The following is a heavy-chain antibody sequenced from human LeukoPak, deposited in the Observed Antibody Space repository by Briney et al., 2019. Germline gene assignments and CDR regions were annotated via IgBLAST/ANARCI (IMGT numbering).Heavy chain of an antibody. CDR3: AELGITMIGGV. CDR2: IGYDGSNK. V-gene: IGHV3-30*02. CDR1: GFTFSSYG. J-gene: IGHJ6*04. D-gene: IGHD3-10*02. Sequence: GGSLRLSCAASGFTFSSYGMHWVRQAPGKGLERVAFIGYDGSNKYYADSVKGRFTISRDNSKNTLYLQMNSLRAEDTAVYYCAELGITMIGGVWGKGTTVTISS.